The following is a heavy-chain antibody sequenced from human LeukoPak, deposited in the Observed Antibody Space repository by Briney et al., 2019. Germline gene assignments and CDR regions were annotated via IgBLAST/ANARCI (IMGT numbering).Heavy chain of an antibody. D-gene: IGHD3-16*01. J-gene: IGHJ2*01. CDR1: GFTFSSYA. CDR2: ISYDGSNE. CDR3: AREIRGFWYFDI. Sequence: GSLRLSCAASGFTFSSYAMHWVRQAPGKGLEWVTVISYDGSNEYYADSVKGRFTISRDNSKNTLYLQMNSLRAEDTAVYYCAREIRGFWYFDIWGRGTLVTVSS. V-gene: IGHV3-30-3*01.